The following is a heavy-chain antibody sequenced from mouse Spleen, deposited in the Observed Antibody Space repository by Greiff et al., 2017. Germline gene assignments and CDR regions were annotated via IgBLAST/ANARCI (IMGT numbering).Heavy chain of an antibody. CDR3: ARDQYYYAMDY. J-gene: IGHJ4*01. CDR2: ISSGSSTI. V-gene: IGHV5-17*01. Sequence: EVHLVESGGGLVKPGGSLKLSCAASGFTFSDYGMHWVRQAPEKGLEWVAYISSGSSTIYYADTVKGRFTISRDNAKNTLFLQMTSLRSEDTAMYYCARDQYYYAMDYWGQGTSVTVSS. CDR1: GFTFSDYG.